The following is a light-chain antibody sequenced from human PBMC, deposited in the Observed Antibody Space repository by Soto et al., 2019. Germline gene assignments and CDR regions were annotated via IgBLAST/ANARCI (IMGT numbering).Light chain of an antibody. Sequence: QSVLTQPASVSGSPGQSITISCTGTNSDVGGYNYVSWHQQHPGKAPELMIYEVSHRPSGVSNRFSGSKSDNTASLTISGLQAEDEADYYCSSYTSISTLYVFGTGTKATVL. CDR1: NSDVGGYNY. CDR3: SSYTSISTLYV. J-gene: IGLJ1*01. V-gene: IGLV2-14*01. CDR2: EVS.